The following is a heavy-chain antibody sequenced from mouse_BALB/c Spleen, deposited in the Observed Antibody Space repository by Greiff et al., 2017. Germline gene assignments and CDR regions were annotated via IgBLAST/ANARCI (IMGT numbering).Heavy chain of an antibody. CDR3: AREVPYYFDY. V-gene: IGHV1-82*01. CDR2: IYPGDGDT. Sequence: VKLQESGPELVKPGASVKISCKASGYAFSSSWMNWVKQWPGQGLEWIGRIYPGDGDTNYNGKFKGKATLTADKSSSTAYMQLSSLTSVDSAVYFCAREVPYYFDYWGQGTTLTVSS. J-gene: IGHJ2*01. CDR1: GYAFSSSW.